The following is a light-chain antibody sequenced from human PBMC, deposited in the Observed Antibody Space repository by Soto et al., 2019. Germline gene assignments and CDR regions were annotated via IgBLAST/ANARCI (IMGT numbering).Light chain of an antibody. J-gene: IGKJ1*01. V-gene: IGKV3-20*01. Sequence: EIVLTQSPGTLSLSPGERATLSCRASQSVSSSYLAWYQQKPGQAPRHLIYGASSRATGIPDRFSGSGYGTDFTLTITSQEPEDYAVYYCQHSRTAFGQGTKVEIK. CDR2: GAS. CDR3: QHSRTA. CDR1: QSVSSSY.